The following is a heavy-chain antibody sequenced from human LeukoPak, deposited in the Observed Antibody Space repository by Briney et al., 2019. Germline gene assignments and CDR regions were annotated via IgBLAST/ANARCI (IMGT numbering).Heavy chain of an antibody. CDR1: GFTFSSYS. V-gene: IGHV3-21*01. D-gene: IGHD3-10*01. CDR2: ISSSSSYI. CDR3: ARLGAPFY. Sequence: GGSLRLSCAASGFTFSSYSMNWVRQAPGKGLEWVSSISSSSSYIYYAHSVKGRFTISRDNAKNSLYLQMNSLRAEDTAVYYCARLGAPFYWGPGTLVTVSS. J-gene: IGHJ4*02.